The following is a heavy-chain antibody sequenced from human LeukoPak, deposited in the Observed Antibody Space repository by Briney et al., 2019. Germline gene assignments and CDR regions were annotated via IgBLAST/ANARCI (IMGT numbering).Heavy chain of an antibody. D-gene: IGHD3-22*01. V-gene: IGHV3-64D*06. CDR2: ISSNGGST. CDR3: ARGWSYYDSSGYYYAFDY. J-gene: IGHJ4*02. Sequence: GGSLRLSCSASGFTFSTYTMHWVRQAPGKGLEYVSTISSNGGSTYYADSVKGRFTISRDNSKNTLYLQMSSLRAEDTAVYYCARGWSYYDSSGYYYAFDYWGQGTLVTVSS. CDR1: GFTFSTYT.